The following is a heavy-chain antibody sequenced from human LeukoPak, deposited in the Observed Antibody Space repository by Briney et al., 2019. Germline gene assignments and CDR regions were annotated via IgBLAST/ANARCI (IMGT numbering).Heavy chain of an antibody. CDR3: ARDRMDTGTYFDY. D-gene: IGHD5-18*01. V-gene: IGHV1-18*03. J-gene: IGHJ4*02. Sequence: ASVTVSCRSSGYTFTTYGITRVRQAPGQGLEWMGWINTNNGNTNYAQKLQGRVTMTTDTNTSTAYMELRTLASDAMAIYDCARDRMDTGTYFDYWGQGTLVTVSS. CDR2: INTNNGNT. CDR1: GYTFTTYG.